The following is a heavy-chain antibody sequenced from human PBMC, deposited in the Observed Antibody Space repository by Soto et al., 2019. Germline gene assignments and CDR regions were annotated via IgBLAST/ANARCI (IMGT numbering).Heavy chain of an antibody. CDR2: IIPIFGTA. CDR1: GGTFSSYA. CDR3: ARDRGSYYRLDWYFDL. Sequence: ASVKVSCKASGGTFSSYAISWVRQAPGQGLEWMGGIIPIFGTANYAQKFQGRVTITADESTSTAYMELSSLRSEDTAVYYCARDRGSYYRLDWYFDLWGRGTLVTVS. D-gene: IGHD1-26*01. V-gene: IGHV1-69*13. J-gene: IGHJ2*01.